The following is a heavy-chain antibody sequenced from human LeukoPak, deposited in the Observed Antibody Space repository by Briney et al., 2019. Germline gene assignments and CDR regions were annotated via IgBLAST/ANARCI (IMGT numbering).Heavy chain of an antibody. CDR3: VRDGSNGWYGNY. V-gene: IGHV3-66*01. J-gene: IGHJ4*02. Sequence: GGSLRLSCAASGFTVSSNYMSWVRQAPGKGLEWVSVIYSGGSTYYADSVKGRFTISRDNSKNTLYLQMNSLRAEDTAVYYCVRDGSNGWYGNYWGQGTLVTVSS. CDR1: GFTVSSNY. CDR2: IYSGGST. D-gene: IGHD6-19*01.